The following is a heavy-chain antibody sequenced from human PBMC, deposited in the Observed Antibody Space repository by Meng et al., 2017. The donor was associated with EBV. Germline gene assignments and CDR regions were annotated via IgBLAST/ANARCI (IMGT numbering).Heavy chain of an antibody. J-gene: IGHJ4*02. CDR2: TNEDGGIT. CDR1: GFTFSRFW. CDR3: SRDLAGPFDD. V-gene: IGHV3-74*01. Sequence: EVAVVVSGGGPVRPGGSLGLSCAVSGFTFSRFWMHWVRQVPGKGLVWVARTNEDGGITNYADSVKGRFIISRDNTRNTLYLQMNSLRDEDTAVYFCSRDLAGPFDDWGQGTLVTVSS.